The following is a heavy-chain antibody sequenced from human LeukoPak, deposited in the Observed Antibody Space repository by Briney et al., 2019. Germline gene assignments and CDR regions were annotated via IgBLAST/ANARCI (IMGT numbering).Heavy chain of an antibody. Sequence: SETLSLTCAVYGGPFSGYYWSWIRQPPGKGLEWIGEINHSGNTNYNPSLKSRVTMSVDTSNNQFSLKLSSVTAADTAVYFCARMPKPRTYYYDSSGYNPHFDYWGQGTLVTVSS. CDR1: GGPFSGYY. V-gene: IGHV4-34*01. D-gene: IGHD3-22*01. CDR3: ARMPKPRTYYYDSSGYNPHFDY. J-gene: IGHJ4*02. CDR2: INHSGNT.